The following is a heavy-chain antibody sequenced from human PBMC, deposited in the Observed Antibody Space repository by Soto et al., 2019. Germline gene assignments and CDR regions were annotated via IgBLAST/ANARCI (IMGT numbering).Heavy chain of an antibody. J-gene: IGHJ6*02. Sequence: SETMSLTCRVSDGSLSSSSYCWGWIRQPPGKGMEGIGRIYYSGSTYYNPSLKRRVTISVATSKNQFSLKLSSVTAADTAVYYCATSDDQLWFGELLLNGMDVWGQGTTVTVSS. D-gene: IGHD3-10*01. V-gene: IGHV4-39*01. CDR3: ATSDDQLWFGELLLNGMDV. CDR2: IYYSGST. CDR1: DGSLSSSSYC.